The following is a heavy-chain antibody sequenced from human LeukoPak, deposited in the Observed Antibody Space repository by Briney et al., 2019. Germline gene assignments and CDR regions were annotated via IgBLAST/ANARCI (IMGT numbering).Heavy chain of an antibody. CDR1: GFTFNRCW. Sequence: GGSLRLSCVVSGFTFNRCWMNWVRQAPGKGLEWVAHINPDGRDTYYVDSVKGRFTISRDNSKNTLSLQMNNLRAEDTAVYYCARDYYDGSAYYSYYEYWGQGTLVTVSS. D-gene: IGHD3-22*01. V-gene: IGHV3-7*03. J-gene: IGHJ4*02. CDR2: INPDGRDT. CDR3: ARDYYDGSAYYSYYEY.